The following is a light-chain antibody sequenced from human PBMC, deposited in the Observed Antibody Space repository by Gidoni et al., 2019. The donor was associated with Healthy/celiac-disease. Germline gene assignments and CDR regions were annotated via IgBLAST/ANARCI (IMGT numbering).Light chain of an antibody. CDR3: SSYTSSSTPVV. V-gene: IGLV2-14*01. Sequence: QSALTQPASVSGSPGQSITISCTGTSSDVGGYNYVSWYQQHPGKAPKPMIYEVSNRPSGVPDRFSGSKSGNTASLTISGLQAEDEADYYCSSYTSSSTPVVFGGGTKLTVL. CDR2: EVS. J-gene: IGLJ2*01. CDR1: SSDVGGYNY.